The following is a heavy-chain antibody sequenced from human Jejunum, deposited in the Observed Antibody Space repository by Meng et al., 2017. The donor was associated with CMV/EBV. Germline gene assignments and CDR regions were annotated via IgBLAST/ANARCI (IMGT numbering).Heavy chain of an antibody. V-gene: IGHV3-53*01. CDR2: IYSGEST. CDR1: EFSVIRNN. CDR3: AKKYSGSFDY. Sequence: SCTASEFSVIRNNMTWVRQAPGKGLEWVSAIYSGESTYYADSVKGRFTISRDNSKNTLYLQMNSLRAEDTAVYYCAKKYSGSFDYWGQGTLVTVLL. J-gene: IGHJ4*02. D-gene: IGHD1-26*01.